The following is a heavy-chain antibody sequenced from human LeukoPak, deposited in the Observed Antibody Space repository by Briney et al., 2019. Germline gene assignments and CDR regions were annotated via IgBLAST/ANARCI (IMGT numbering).Heavy chain of an antibody. D-gene: IGHD4-17*01. V-gene: IGHV1-46*01. CDR3: ARVGTTGDLGY. Sequence: ASVKVSYKASGYTFTSYYMHWVRQAPGQGLEWMGIINPSGGSTSYAQKFQGRVTMTRDTSTSTVYMELSSLRSEDTAVYYCARVGTTGDLGYWGQGTLVTVSS. CDR1: GYTFTSYY. J-gene: IGHJ4*02. CDR2: INPSGGST.